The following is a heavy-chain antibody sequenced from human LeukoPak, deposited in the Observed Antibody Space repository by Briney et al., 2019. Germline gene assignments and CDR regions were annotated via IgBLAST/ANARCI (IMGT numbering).Heavy chain of an antibody. CDR1: GVSSRTYA. V-gene: IGHV3-33*01. CDR2: IWHDASHT. CDR3: AREIFGSGSYPDY. Sequence: RGALRLSSAASGVSSRTYAMHGVRHAPRKGLEWGALIWHDASHTFYTDSVKGRFTISKDNSKNTVYLQMNSLGGEDTAVYYCAREIFGSGSYPDYWGQGTLVTVSS. J-gene: IGHJ4*02. D-gene: IGHD3-10*01.